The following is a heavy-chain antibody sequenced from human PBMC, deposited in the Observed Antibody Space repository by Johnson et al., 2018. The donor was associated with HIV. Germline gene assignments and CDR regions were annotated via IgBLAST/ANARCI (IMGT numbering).Heavy chain of an antibody. V-gene: IGHV3-15*01. CDR2: IKSKSYGGTT. CDR1: GFTFSNAW. CDR3: AKVGGRHDYGDYLGAFDI. Sequence: VQLVESGGGLVKPGGSLSLSCAASGFTFSNAWRSWVSQAPGQGLAWVGRIKSKSYGGTTDYVAPVQGRFTIYRDDSKNTLYLQMNSLKPEDTAVYYCAKVGGRHDYGDYLGAFDIWGQGTMVTVSS. J-gene: IGHJ3*02. D-gene: IGHD4-17*01.